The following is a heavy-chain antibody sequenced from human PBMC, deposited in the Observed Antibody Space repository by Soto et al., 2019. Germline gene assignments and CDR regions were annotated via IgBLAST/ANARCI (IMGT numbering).Heavy chain of an antibody. CDR3: ARGPDRSGFYLFDY. Sequence: SVKVSCKASGGTFSNHAISWVRQAPGQGPEWMGGIIPISGTTNYAQKFLGRVTITTDESMTTAYMEMSSLRSEDTAVYYCARGPDRSGFYLFDYWGQGTLVTVSS. CDR2: IIPISGTT. CDR1: GGTFSNHA. J-gene: IGHJ4*02. V-gene: IGHV1-69*05. D-gene: IGHD3-22*01.